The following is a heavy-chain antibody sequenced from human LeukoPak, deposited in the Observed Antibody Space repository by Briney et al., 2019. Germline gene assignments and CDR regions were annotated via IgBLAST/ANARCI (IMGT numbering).Heavy chain of an antibody. CDR2: ISGSGGST. J-gene: IGHJ6*03. Sequence: GGSLRLSCATSGFTFSTYAMTWVRQAPGEGLEWVSSISGSGGSTYYADSVKGRFTISRDSSKNTFYLQMNSLRAEDTAVYYCATGGNSGRAYYYYCMDVWGKGTTVTVSS. V-gene: IGHV3-23*01. CDR3: ATGGNSGRAYYYYCMDV. D-gene: IGHD6-19*01. CDR1: GFTFSTYA.